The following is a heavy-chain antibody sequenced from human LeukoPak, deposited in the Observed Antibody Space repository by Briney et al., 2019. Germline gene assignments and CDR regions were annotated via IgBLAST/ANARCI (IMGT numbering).Heavy chain of an antibody. Sequence: SETLSLTCAVYGGSFSGYYWNWIRQPPGRGLEWIGQINHSGSTAYNPSLRSRVTVSVDTSKNQFSLNLTSVTAADTAVYYCARHGVATWFDPWGQGTLVTVSS. CDR2: INHSGST. D-gene: IGHD4-23*01. V-gene: IGHV4-34*01. CDR3: ARHGVATWFDP. J-gene: IGHJ5*02. CDR1: GGSFSGYY.